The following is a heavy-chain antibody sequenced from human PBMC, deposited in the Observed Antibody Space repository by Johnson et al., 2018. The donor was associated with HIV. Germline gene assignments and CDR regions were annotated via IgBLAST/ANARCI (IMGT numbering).Heavy chain of an antibody. V-gene: IGHV3-30-3*01. CDR2: ISYDGSNK. CDR1: GFTFSSYA. J-gene: IGHJ3*02. D-gene: IGHD1-26*01. Sequence: QVQLVESGGGVVQPGRSLRLSCAASGFTFSSYAMHWVRQAPGKGLEWVAVISYDGSNKYYADSVKGRFTISRDNSKNTLYLQMTSLRAEDTAVYYCARDRMRGATKDAFDIWGQGTMVTVS. CDR3: ARDRMRGATKDAFDI.